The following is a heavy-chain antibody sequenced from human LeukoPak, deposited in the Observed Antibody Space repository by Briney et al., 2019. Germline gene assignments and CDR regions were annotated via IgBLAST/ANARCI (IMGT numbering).Heavy chain of an antibody. Sequence: PGGSLRLSCAACGFTFRSYAMHWVRQAPGKGLEWVAVISYDGSNKYYADSVKGRFTISRDNSKNTLYLQMNSLRAEDTAVYYCARDGSGFDIWGQGTMVTVSS. D-gene: IGHD2-15*01. J-gene: IGHJ3*02. CDR2: ISYDGSNK. V-gene: IGHV3-30*04. CDR3: ARDGSGFDI. CDR1: GFTFRSYA.